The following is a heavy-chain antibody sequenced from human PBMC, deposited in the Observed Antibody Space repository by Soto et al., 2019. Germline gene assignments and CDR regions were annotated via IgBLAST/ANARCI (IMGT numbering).Heavy chain of an antibody. D-gene: IGHD3-16*02. CDR1: GDSISSSSFF. Sequence: PSETLSLTCTVSGDSISSSSFFWSWVRQPPGTGLEWIGSILHSGSSHHNPSLKSRVTISVDTSKNQFSLKLSSVTAADTAVYYCARVRGELSLYHPRTNLYFDYWGQGTLVTVSS. V-gene: IGHV4-39*07. CDR3: ARVRGELSLYHPRTNLYFDY. CDR2: ILHSGSS. J-gene: IGHJ4*02.